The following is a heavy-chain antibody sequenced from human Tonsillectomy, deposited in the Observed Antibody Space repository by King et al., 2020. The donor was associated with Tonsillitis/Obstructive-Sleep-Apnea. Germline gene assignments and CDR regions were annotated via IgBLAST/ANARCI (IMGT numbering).Heavy chain of an antibody. V-gene: IGHV5-51*01. CDR3: FNGVDY. Sequence: QLVQSGAEVKKPGESLKISCNGSGYTFNRYYIAWVRQMSGKGLEWMGIIYPGDSDTRYSPSFQGQVIISVDNSISTAYLQWSSLKASDTATYYCFNGVDYWGQGTLVTVSP. CDR1: GYTFNRYY. D-gene: IGHD2-8*01. CDR2: IYPGDSDT. J-gene: IGHJ4*02.